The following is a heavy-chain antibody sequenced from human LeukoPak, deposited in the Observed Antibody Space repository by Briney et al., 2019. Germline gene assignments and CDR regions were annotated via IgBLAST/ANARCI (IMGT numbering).Heavy chain of an antibody. V-gene: IGHV3-53*01. CDR2: IYKDGRT. J-gene: IGHJ4*02. CDR1: GFTVNSNY. Sequence: GGSPRLSCAASGFTVNSNYMSWVRQAPGKGLERVSIIYKDGRTYYADSVKGRFTISRDNSRNMLYLQMNSLRAEDTAVYYCARDVNSYAHCGHWGQGTLVTVSS. CDR3: ARDVNSYAHCGH. D-gene: IGHD5-18*01.